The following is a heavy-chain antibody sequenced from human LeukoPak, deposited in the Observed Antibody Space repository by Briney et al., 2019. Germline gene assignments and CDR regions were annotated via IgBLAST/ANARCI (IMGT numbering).Heavy chain of an antibody. J-gene: IGHJ5*02. Sequence: GGSLRLSCVVSGFPFGNFWMHWVRQVPGKGLVWVARMDTGGRTTDYADSVKGRFTISRDNARNTLYLQMRSLRADDTALYYCATDVTGSEDRWGQGTLVTVSS. V-gene: IGHV3-74*01. CDR1: GFPFGNFW. D-gene: IGHD6-25*01. CDR2: MDTGGRTT. CDR3: ATDVTGSEDR.